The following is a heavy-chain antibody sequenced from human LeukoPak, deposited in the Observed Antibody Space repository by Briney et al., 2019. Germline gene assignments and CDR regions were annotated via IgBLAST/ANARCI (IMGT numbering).Heavy chain of an antibody. J-gene: IGHJ2*01. D-gene: IGHD1-26*01. CDR1: GYTFTSYD. V-gene: IGHV1-8*01. CDR2: MNPNSGNT. CDR3: ARSGSYYRYFDL. Sequence: ASVKVSCKASGYTFTSYDINWVRQATGQGLEWMGWMNPNSGNTGYAQKFQGRVTMTRNTSISTAYMELSSLRSEDTAVYYCARSGSYYRYFDLWGRGTLVTVSS.